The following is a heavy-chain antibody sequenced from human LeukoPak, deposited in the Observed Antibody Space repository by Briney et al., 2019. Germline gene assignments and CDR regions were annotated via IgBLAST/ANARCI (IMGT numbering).Heavy chain of an antibody. CDR3: ARDNSFGCSSWYWGEVGRGIDY. Sequence: SETLSLTCTVSGGSISSCYWSWIRQPPGKGLEWIGYIYYSGSTNYNPSLKSRVTISVDTSKNQFSLKLSSVTAADTAVYYCARDNSFGCSSWYWGEVGRGIDYWGQGTLVTVSS. CDR1: GGSISSCY. J-gene: IGHJ4*02. V-gene: IGHV4-59*01. CDR2: IYYSGST. D-gene: IGHD6-13*01.